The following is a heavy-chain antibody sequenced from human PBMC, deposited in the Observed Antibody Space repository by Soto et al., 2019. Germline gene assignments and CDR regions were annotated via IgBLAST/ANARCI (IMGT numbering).Heavy chain of an antibody. J-gene: IGHJ4*02. CDR1: GYTFTGFY. CDR2: INPNSGAT. Sequence: QVQLVQSGAEVKKPGASVKVSCKASGYTFTGFYMHWVRQAPGQGLEWMGWINPNSGATEYAQNFQGWVTMTRDTSISTAYMELSRLKSDDTAVYYCASGASTVTREFDYWGQGTLVSVSS. V-gene: IGHV1-2*04. CDR3: ASGASTVTREFDY. D-gene: IGHD4-17*01.